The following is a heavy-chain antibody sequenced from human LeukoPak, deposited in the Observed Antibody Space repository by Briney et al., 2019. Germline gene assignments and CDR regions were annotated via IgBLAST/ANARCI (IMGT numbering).Heavy chain of an antibody. V-gene: IGHV4-59*01. J-gene: IGHJ4*02. CDR3: ARALDCSGGSCRPGY. CDR2: IYYSGST. CDR1: GGSISSYY. D-gene: IGHD2-15*01. Sequence: SETLSLTCTVSGGSISSYYWSWIRQPPGKGLEWIGYIYYSGSTNYNPSLKSRATISVDTSKNQFSLKLSSVTAADTAVYYCARALDCSGGSCRPGYWGQGTLVTVSS.